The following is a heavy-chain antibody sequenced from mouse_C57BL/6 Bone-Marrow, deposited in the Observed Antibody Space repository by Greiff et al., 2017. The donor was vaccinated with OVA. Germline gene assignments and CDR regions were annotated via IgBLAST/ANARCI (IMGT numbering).Heavy chain of an antibody. J-gene: IGHJ2*01. CDR3: ARHEEGYYASGFGY. Sequence: VQLQQSGPELVKPGASVKISCKASGYAFSSSGMNWVKQRPGQGLEWIGRIYPGDGDTNYNGKFKGKATLTADKYSSTAYMQLSSLTSEDSAVYCGARHEEGYYASGFGYWGQGTTLTVSS. D-gene: IGHD2-3*01. CDR1: GYAFSSSG. V-gene: IGHV1-82*01. CDR2: IYPGDGDT.